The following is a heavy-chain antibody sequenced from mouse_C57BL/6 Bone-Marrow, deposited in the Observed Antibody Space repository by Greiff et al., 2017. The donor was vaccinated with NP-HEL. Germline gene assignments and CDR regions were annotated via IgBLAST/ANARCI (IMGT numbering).Heavy chain of an antibody. CDR1: GYTFTSYW. D-gene: IGHD1-1*01. Sequence: QVQLKQSGAELVKPGASVKMSCKASGYTFTSYWITWVKQRPGQGLEWIGDIYPGSGSTNYNEKFKSKATLTVDTSSSTAYMQLSSLTSEDSAVYYCASDGSPLRYFDVWGTGTTVTVSS. CDR2: IYPGSGST. J-gene: IGHJ1*03. CDR3: ASDGSPLRYFDV. V-gene: IGHV1-55*01.